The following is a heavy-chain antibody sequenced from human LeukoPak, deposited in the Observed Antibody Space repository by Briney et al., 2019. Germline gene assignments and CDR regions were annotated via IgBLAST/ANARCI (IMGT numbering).Heavy chain of an antibody. Sequence: SVKVSCKASGGTFSSYAISWVRQAPGQGLEWMGGIIPIFGTANYAQKFQGRVTITADESTSTAYMELSSLRSEDTAVCYCATRTFGESRFEKNDYWGQGTLVTVSS. D-gene: IGHD3-10*01. CDR1: GGTFSSYA. J-gene: IGHJ4*02. CDR3: ATRTFGESRFEKNDY. V-gene: IGHV1-69*13. CDR2: IIPIFGTA.